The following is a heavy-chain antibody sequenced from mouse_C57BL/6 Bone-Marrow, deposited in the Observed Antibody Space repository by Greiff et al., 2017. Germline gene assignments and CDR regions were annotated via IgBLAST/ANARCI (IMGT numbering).Heavy chain of an antibody. D-gene: IGHD2-5*01. J-gene: IGHJ1*03. Sequence: VQLKESGGGLVQPGGSLKLSCAASGFTFSDYYMYWVRQTPEKRLEWVAYISNGGGSNYYPDTVKGRFTISRANAKNTLYLQMSRLESEDTAMYYCARAYYSNFLYWYFDVWGTGTTVTVSS. V-gene: IGHV5-12*01. CDR3: ARAYYSNFLYWYFDV. CDR2: ISNGGGSN. CDR1: GFTFSDYY.